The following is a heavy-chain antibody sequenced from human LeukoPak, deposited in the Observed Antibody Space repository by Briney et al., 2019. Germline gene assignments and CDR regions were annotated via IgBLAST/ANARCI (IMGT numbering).Heavy chain of an antibody. CDR2: ISSNGGST. Sequence: PGGSLRLSCAASGFTFSYYAMHWVRQAPGKGLEYFSAISSNGGSTYYANSVKGRFTISRDNSKNTLFLQMGSLRAEDMAVYYCAREYCDTTTCYKTIDYWGQGTLVTVSS. D-gene: IGHD2-2*02. J-gene: IGHJ4*02. V-gene: IGHV3-64*01. CDR1: GFTFSYYA. CDR3: AREYCDTTTCYKTIDY.